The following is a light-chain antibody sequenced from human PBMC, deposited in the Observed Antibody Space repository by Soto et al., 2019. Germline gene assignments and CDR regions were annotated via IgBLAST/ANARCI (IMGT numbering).Light chain of an antibody. CDR3: QYYQNLWA. J-gene: IGKJ1*01. V-gene: IGKV3-15*01. Sequence: IVMTQSPDTLSVSPGERATLSCRASQTIYNNVAWYQKRPGQAPRLLIYHTSSRATGIPARFSGSGSGTKFTLTLTSLRSEDFGVYYCQYYQNLWAVGHGPKVAIK. CDR1: QTIYNN. CDR2: HTS.